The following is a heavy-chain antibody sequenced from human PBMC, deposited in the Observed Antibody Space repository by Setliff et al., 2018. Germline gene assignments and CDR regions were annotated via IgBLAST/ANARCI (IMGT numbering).Heavy chain of an antibody. CDR3: AKPQLELRWGFES. Sequence: RGGSLRLSCAASGFTLSPFAMSWVRQAPGKGLEWVSTIYRGDRDTFYTDSVKGRFTIFRDSSKNTLYLQMTSLRAEDTAVYYCAKPQLELRWGFESWGQGTLVTVSS. CDR2: IYRGDRDT. D-gene: IGHD1-7*01. J-gene: IGHJ4*02. V-gene: IGHV3-23*03. CDR1: GFTLSPFA.